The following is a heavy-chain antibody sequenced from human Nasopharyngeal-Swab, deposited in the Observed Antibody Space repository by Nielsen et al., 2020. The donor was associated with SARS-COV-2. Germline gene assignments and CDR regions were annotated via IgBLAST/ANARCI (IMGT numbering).Heavy chain of an antibody. V-gene: IGHV3-7*01. CDR1: GFTFSSYG. J-gene: IGHJ6*02. CDR3: ARQPRDGSSWYEYYYYYGMDV. Sequence: GESLKISCAASGFTFSSYGMHWVRQAPGKGLEWVANIKQDGSEKYYVDSVKGRFTISRDNSKNTLYLQMNSLRAEDTAVYYCARQPRDGSSWYEYYYYYGMDVWGQGTTVTVSS. CDR2: IKQDGSEK. D-gene: IGHD6-13*01.